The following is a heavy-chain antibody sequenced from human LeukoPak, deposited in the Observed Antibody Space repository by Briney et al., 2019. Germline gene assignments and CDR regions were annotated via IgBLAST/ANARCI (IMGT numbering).Heavy chain of an antibody. D-gene: IGHD3-3*01. Sequence: SETLSLTCTVSGGSISSSNYYWGWIRPPPGKGLEWIGSIYYSGNNYYNPSLKSRVTISVDTSKNQFSLKLSSLTAADTAVYYCARRPNYDFWSGYFNYWGQGTLVTVSS. CDR2: IYYSGNN. CDR3: ARRPNYDFWSGYFNY. CDR1: GGSISSSNYY. J-gene: IGHJ4*02. V-gene: IGHV4-39*01.